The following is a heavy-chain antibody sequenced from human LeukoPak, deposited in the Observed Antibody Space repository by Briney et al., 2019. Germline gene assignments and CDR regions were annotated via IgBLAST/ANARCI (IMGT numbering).Heavy chain of an antibody. D-gene: IGHD4-11*01. Sequence: PGGSLRLSCAASGFTFSNYWMSWVRQAPGKGLEWVANIKQDGSEKYYVDSVKGRFTISRDNAKNSLYVQMNSLRAEDTAVYYCARGYSRFDYWGQGILVTVSS. CDR2: IKQDGSEK. V-gene: IGHV3-7*04. CDR1: GFTFSNYW. CDR3: ARGYSRFDY. J-gene: IGHJ4*02.